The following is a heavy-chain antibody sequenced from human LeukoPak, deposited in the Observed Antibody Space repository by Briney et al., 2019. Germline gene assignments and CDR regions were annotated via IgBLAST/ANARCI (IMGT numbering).Heavy chain of an antibody. Sequence: PGGSLRLSCAASGFSFSIEGISWVRQAPGKGLEWVGFIRSKAYGGTTEYAASVKGRFTISRDDSKSIAYLQMNSLKTEDTAVYYCTRKNWAFDIWGQGTMVTVSS. J-gene: IGHJ3*02. V-gene: IGHV3-49*04. CDR3: TRKNWAFDI. CDR2: IRSKAYGGTT. CDR1: GFSFSIEG.